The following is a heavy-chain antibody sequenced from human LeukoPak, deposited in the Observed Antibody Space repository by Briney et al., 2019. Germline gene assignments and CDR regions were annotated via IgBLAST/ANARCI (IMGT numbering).Heavy chain of an antibody. CDR1: GGSISSCY. CDR3: ARGGDLLFGKYYFDY. CDR2: IYHTGST. V-gene: IGHV4-59*01. D-gene: IGHD2-21*01. J-gene: IGHJ4*02. Sequence: PSETLSLTCTVSGGSISSCYWSWIRQPPGKGLEWIGYIYHTGSTNYNPSLKSRVTISVDTSKNQFSLKLSSVTAADTAVYYCARGGDLLFGKYYFDYWGQGTLVTVSS.